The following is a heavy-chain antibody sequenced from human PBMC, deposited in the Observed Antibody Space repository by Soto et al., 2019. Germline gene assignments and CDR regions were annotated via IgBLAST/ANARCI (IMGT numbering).Heavy chain of an antibody. Sequence: GASVKVSCKASGYTLTELSMHWVRQAPGKGLEWMGGFDPEDGETIYAQKFQGRVTMTEDTSTDTAYMELSSLRSEDTAVYYSATVTMITFGGVIPPLDYWGQGTLVTVSS. CDR2: FDPEDGET. CDR3: ATVTMITFGGVIPPLDY. D-gene: IGHD3-16*02. V-gene: IGHV1-24*01. J-gene: IGHJ4*02. CDR1: GYTLTELS.